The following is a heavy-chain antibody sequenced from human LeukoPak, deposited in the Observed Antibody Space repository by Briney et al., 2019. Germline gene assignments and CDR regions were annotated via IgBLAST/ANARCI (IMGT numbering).Heavy chain of an antibody. CDR1: GYNLSSHG. D-gene: IGHD3-16*01. J-gene: IGHJ4*02. CDR2: INGAGDNT. CDR3: AKVSVCYGCYLDY. Sequence: GGSLRLSCAASGYNLSSHGLTWVRQAPGKGLEGVSTINGAGDNTYYAETVKGRFTISRDNSKNTLYLQMHSLRAEDTAIYYCAKVSVCYGCYLDYWGQGTLVTVS. V-gene: IGHV3-23*01.